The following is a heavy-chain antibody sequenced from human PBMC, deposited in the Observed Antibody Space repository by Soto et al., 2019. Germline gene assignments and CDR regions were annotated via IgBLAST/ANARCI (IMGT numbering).Heavy chain of an antibody. CDR1: GFTFTTYW. J-gene: IGHJ4*02. CDR2: INGDGSST. D-gene: IGHD1-1*01. V-gene: IGHV3-74*01. Sequence: PGGSLRLSCAASGFTFTTYWMHWVRQVPGKGLVWVSRINGDGSSTTYADSVKGRFTISRDNAKNTLYLQMNSLRAEDTAVYYCTRGPRASSTGTGAHWGQGTLVTVYS. CDR3: TRGPRASSTGTGAH.